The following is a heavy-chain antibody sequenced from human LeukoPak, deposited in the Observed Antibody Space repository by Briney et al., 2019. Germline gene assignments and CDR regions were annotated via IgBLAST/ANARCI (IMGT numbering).Heavy chain of an antibody. CDR1: GFIFRDYA. Sequence: PGGSLRLSCVASGFIFRDYAMSWVRQAPAGGLEWVSSLRGDGETFYTDSMKGRFTLSRDHSRSTVYLQLSNLRVEDTAVHYCAKASWVSSADAVLWGQGTLVTVS. CDR3: AKASWVSSADAVL. J-gene: IGHJ4*02. V-gene: IGHV3-23*01. CDR2: LRGDGET. D-gene: IGHD3-16*01.